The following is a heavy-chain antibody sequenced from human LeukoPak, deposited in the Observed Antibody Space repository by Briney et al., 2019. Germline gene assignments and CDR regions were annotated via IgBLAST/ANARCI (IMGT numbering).Heavy chain of an antibody. CDR2: INPNSGGT. CDR3: ARDGPHYYYYYGMDV. CDR1: GYTFTGYY. J-gene: IGHJ6*02. Sequence: ASVKVSCKASGYTFTGYYMHWVRQAPGQGLEWMGWINPNSGGTNYAQKFQGRVTMTRDTSISTAYMELSRLRSDDTAVYYCARDGPHYYYYYGMDVWGQGTTVTVSS. V-gene: IGHV1-2*02.